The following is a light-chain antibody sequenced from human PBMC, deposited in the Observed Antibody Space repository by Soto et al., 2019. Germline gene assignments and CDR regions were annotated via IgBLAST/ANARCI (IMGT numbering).Light chain of an antibody. CDR1: SGDVGSYNL. Sequence: QSALTQPASVSGSPGQSITISCTGTSGDVGSYNLVSWYQQHPGKAPKLMIYEGSKRPSGVSNRFFGSKSGSTASLTISGLQAEDEADYYCCSYARSSTYVFGSGTKVTVL. CDR3: CSYARSSTYV. CDR2: EGS. V-gene: IGLV2-23*01. J-gene: IGLJ1*01.